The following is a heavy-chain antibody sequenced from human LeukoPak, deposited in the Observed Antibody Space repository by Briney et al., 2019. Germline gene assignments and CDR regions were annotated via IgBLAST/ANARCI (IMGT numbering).Heavy chain of an antibody. CDR3: ARDLSYYDILTGYYPHYFDY. Sequence: PGGSLRLSCAASGFTFSSYSMNWVRQAPGKGLEWVSSISSSSSYIYYADSAKGRFTISRDNAKNSLYLQMNSLRAEDTAVYYCARDLSYYDILTGYYPHYFDYWGQGTLVTVSS. V-gene: IGHV3-21*01. CDR2: ISSSSSYI. CDR1: GFTFSSYS. D-gene: IGHD3-9*01. J-gene: IGHJ4*02.